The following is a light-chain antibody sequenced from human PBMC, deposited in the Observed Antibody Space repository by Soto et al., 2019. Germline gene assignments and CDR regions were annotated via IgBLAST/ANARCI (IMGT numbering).Light chain of an antibody. J-gene: IGLJ1*01. V-gene: IGLV2-14*01. Sequence: QSVLTQPASVPGSPGQSITISCTGTSSDVGGYHYVSWYQQYPGKAPKVMIYDVSNRPSGFSNRFSGSKSGNTASLTISGLQAEDEADYYCSLYTTSSTYVFGTGTKVTVL. CDR2: DVS. CDR3: SLYTTSSTYV. CDR1: SSDVGGYHY.